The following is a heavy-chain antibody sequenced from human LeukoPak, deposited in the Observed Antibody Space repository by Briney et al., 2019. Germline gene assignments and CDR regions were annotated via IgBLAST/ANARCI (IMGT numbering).Heavy chain of an antibody. CDR1: GGSINSADYY. CDR3: ARSGSVGATGYYFDY. D-gene: IGHD1-26*01. J-gene: IGHJ4*02. CDR2: IYHTGST. Sequence: PSQTLSLTCTVSGGSINSADYYWSWFRQPPGEGLEWIGYIYHTGSTYHNPSLKSRDTISVDRSKNQFSLKLSSVTAADTAVYYCARSGSVGATGYYFDYWGQGTLVTVSS. V-gene: IGHV4-30-2*01.